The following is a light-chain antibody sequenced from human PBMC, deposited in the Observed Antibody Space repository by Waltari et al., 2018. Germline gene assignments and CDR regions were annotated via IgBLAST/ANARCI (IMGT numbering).Light chain of an antibody. CDR2: WAS. Sequence: DIVMTQSPDSLAVSLGETATIKCRSSQSLFYSSTNKSYLTWWQQKPGQPPNLLIYWASTRESGVPDRFTGSGSGNTASLTISGLQAEDEADYYCCSYAGSYFWVFGGGTK. J-gene: IGKJ4*02. CDR1: QSLFYSSTNKSY. CDR3: CSYAGSYFWV. V-gene: IGKV4-1*01.